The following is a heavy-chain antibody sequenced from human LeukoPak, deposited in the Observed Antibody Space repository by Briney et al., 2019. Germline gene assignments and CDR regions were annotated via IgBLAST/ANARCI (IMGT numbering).Heavy chain of an antibody. D-gene: IGHD3-22*01. CDR2: ISSNGGST. CDR3: ARDGGDSSGLFDY. J-gene: IGHJ4*02. CDR1: GFTFSSYA. Sequence: GGSLRLSCSASGFTFSSYAMHWVRQAPGKGLEYVSAISSNGGSTYYADSVKGRFTISRDNSKNTLYLQMSSLRAEDTAVYYCARDGGDSSGLFDYWGQGTLVTVSS. V-gene: IGHV3-64D*09.